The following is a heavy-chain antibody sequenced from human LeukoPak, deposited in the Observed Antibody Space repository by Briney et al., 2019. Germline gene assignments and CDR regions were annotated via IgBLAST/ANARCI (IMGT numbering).Heavy chain of an antibody. V-gene: IGHV3-66*02. Sequence: GGSLRVSCAASGFTVSSNYMSWVRQAPGKGLEWVSVIYSGGSTYYADSVKGRFTISRDNSKNTLYLQINSLRAEDTAVYYCARGYYYYDSSGQPFDYWGQGTLVTVSS. CDR2: IYSGGST. J-gene: IGHJ4*02. CDR1: GFTVSSNY. D-gene: IGHD3-22*01. CDR3: ARGYYYYDSSGQPFDY.